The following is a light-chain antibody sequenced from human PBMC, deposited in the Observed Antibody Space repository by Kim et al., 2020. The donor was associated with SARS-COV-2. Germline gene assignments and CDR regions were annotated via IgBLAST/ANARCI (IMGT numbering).Light chain of an antibody. V-gene: IGLV3-1*01. J-gene: IGLJ2*01. CDR3: QVWDSTTAI. CDR2: QDT. Sequence: SYELTQPPSVSVSPGQTASITCSGDRLADKDVCWYQQMSGQSPVLVIYQDTKRPSGIPERFSGSNSGNTATLTISGTQAMDDADYYCQVWDSTTAIFGGG. CDR1: RLADKD.